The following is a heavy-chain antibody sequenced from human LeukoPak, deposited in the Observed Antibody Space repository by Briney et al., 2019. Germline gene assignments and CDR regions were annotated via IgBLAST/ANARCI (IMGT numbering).Heavy chain of an antibody. CDR2: VNPSGSA. V-gene: IGHV4-61*02. CDR3: ARLDYYDSSGSPDAFDI. J-gene: IGHJ3*02. D-gene: IGHD3-22*01. Sequence: PSETLSLTCTVSGGSISSDTYYWSWIRQPAGKGLEWVGRVNPSGSANYNPSLRSRVTMSIDTSKNQFSLKLSSVTAADTAVYYCARLDYYDSSGSPDAFDIWGQGTMVTVSS. CDR1: GGSISSDTYY.